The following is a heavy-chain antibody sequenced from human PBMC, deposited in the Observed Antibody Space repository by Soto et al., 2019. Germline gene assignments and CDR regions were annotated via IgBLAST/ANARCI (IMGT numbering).Heavy chain of an antibody. V-gene: IGHV3-33*01. CDR1: GFTFSRFG. CDR2: ILNDGSNE. Sequence: GGSLRLSCAASGFTFSRFGMHWGRQAPGKGLEWVGVILNDGSNEKYADSVKGRFTISRDNSKNTLYLQMNSLRAEDTAVYYCARDDDFDDNGLDYWGQGTLVTVSS. D-gene: IGHD4-17*01. J-gene: IGHJ4*02. CDR3: ARDDDFDDNGLDY.